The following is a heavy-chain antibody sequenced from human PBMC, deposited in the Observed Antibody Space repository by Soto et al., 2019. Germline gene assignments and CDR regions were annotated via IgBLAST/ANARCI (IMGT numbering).Heavy chain of an antibody. CDR3: AREGGQSGWYYYYYGMDV. D-gene: IGHD6-25*01. Sequence: QVQLVESGGGVVQPGRSLRLSCAASGFTFSSYGMHWVRQAPGKGLEWVAVIWYDGSNKYYADSVKGRFTISRDNSKNTLYLQMNSLRAEDTAVYYCAREGGQSGWYYYYYGMDVWGQGTTVTVSS. V-gene: IGHV3-33*01. J-gene: IGHJ6*02. CDR2: IWYDGSNK. CDR1: GFTFSSYG.